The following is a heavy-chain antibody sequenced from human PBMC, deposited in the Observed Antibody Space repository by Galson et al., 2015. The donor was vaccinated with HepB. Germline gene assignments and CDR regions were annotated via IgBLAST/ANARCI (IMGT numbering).Heavy chain of an antibody. J-gene: IGHJ4*02. V-gene: IGHV4-59*13. CDR2: MYYRGST. Sequence: ETLSLTCTVSGGSISSYHWSWIRQSPGKGLEWIGYMYYRGSTKYNPSLKSRVTISEDTSKNQFSLKVRSVTAADTAVYYCARLLSRAEGAFYFDYWGQGTLVTVTS. CDR3: ARLLSRAEGAFYFDY. D-gene: IGHD3-3*02. CDR1: GGSISSYH.